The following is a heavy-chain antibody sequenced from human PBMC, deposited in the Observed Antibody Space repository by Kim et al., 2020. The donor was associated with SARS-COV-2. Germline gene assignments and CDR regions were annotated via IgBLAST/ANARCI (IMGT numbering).Heavy chain of an antibody. J-gene: IGHJ4*02. CDR2: IDPSDSYT. D-gene: IGHD3-22*01. V-gene: IGHV5-10-1*01. CDR3: ARNRNPFHYDSSGLTD. CDR1: GYSFTSYW. Sequence: GESLKISCKGSGYSFTSYWISWVRQMPGKGLEWMGRIDPSDSYTNYSPSFQGHVTISADKSISTAYLQWSSLKASDTAMYYCARNRNPFHYDSSGLTDWGQGTLVTVSS.